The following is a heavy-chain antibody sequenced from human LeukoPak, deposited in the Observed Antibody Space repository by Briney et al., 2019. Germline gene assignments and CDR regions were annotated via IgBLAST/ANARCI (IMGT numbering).Heavy chain of an antibody. Sequence: GGSLRLSCAASGFTFSSYWMSWVRQAPGKGLEWVANIKQDGSEKCYVDSVKGRFTISRDNAKNSLYLQMNSLRAEDTAVYYCARVGDYDWFDPWGQGTLVTVSS. CDR1: GFTFSSYW. D-gene: IGHD4-17*01. V-gene: IGHV3-7*01. CDR3: ARVGDYDWFDP. J-gene: IGHJ5*02. CDR2: IKQDGSEK.